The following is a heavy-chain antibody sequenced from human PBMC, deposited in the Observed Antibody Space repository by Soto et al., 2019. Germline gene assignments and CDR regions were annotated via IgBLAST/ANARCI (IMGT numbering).Heavy chain of an antibody. CDR2: MNPKSGNT. CDR1: GYTFASYD. V-gene: IGHV1-8*01. D-gene: IGHD3-3*01. CDR3: AGGRLGGDFWSGYYTSLDP. Sequence: QVQLVQSGAEVKKPGASVKVSCKASGYTFASYDINWVRQATGQGLEWMGWMNPKSGNTGYAQKFQGRVTMTSSTSINADYMELSSLRSEDTAIYYCAGGRLGGDFWSGYYTSLDPWGQGTLVTVSS. J-gene: IGHJ5*02.